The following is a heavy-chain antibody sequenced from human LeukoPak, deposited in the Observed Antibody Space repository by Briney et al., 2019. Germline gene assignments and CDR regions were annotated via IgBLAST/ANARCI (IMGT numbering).Heavy chain of an antibody. J-gene: IGHJ4*02. CDR1: GDSVSSKSAA. CDR3: TRGEDTSNWFYFDY. CDR2: TYYRSMLYT. D-gene: IGHD2-2*01. V-gene: IGHV6-1*01. Sequence: SQTLSLTCVISGDSVSSKSAAWNWIRQSPSEGLGWVGWTYYRSMLYTDYAISVKSRISIKPDTSRNQFSLQLNSVTPEDTAIYYCTRGEDTSNWFYFDYWGQGTLVTVS.